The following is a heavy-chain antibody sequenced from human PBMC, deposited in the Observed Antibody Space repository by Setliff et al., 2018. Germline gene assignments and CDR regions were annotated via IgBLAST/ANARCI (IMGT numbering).Heavy chain of an antibody. D-gene: IGHD3-9*01. J-gene: IGHJ6*03. CDR1: GTTFNSHA. V-gene: IGHV1-69*06. CDR3: ATSPKKVTGSDYYNYYMDV. Sequence: GASVKVSCKTSGTTFNSHAINWVRQAPGQGLEWMGRIITAFGSAISAQKFQDRVSITADSTTYTAYLELTSLTLEDTAVYYCATSPKKVTGSDYYNYYMDVWGKGTTVTVSS. CDR2: IITAFGSA.